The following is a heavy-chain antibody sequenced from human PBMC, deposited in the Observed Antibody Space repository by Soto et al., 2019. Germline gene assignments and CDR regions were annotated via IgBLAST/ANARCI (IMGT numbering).Heavy chain of an antibody. CDR3: ATVHSTSRSFDY. D-gene: IGHD6-6*01. CDR1: GFTFNISA. J-gene: IGHJ4*02. Sequence: GGSLRLSCAASGFTFNISAMTLVRQAPGKGLEWESTTGFTGRTTYYADSVKGRFTVSRENSKNTLDLQMSSLRAEHTAVYYCATVHSTSRSFDYWGQGTLVTVSS. V-gene: IGHV3-23*01. CDR2: TGFTGRTT.